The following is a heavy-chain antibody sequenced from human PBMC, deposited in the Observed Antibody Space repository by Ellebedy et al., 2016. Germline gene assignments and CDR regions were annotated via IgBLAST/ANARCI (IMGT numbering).Heavy chain of an antibody. V-gene: IGHV3-30*18. J-gene: IGHJ4*02. Sequence: GESLKISXAASGFTFSSYGMHWVRQAPGKGLEWVAVISYDGSNKYYADSVKGRFTISRDNSKNTLYLQMNSLRTEDTAVYYCAKDGKGYCSSTSCYLTGYWGQGTLVTVSS. CDR3: AKDGKGYCSSTSCYLTGY. CDR2: ISYDGSNK. CDR1: GFTFSSYG. D-gene: IGHD2-2*01.